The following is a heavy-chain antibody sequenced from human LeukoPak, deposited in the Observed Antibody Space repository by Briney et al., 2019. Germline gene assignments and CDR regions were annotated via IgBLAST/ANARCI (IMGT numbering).Heavy chain of an antibody. Sequence: ASVKVSCKASGYTFTSYYMHWVRQAPRQGLEWMGIINPSGGSTSYAQKFQGRVTMTRDMSTSTVYMELSSLRSEDTAVYYCARGGRWPAYYYYYMDVWGKGTTVTVSS. CDR1: GYTFTSYY. CDR3: ARGGRWPAYYYYYMDV. J-gene: IGHJ6*03. CDR2: INPSGGST. D-gene: IGHD4-23*01. V-gene: IGHV1-46*01.